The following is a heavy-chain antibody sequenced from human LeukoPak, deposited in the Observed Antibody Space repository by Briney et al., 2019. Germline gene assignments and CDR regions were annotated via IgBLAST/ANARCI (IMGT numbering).Heavy chain of an antibody. CDR1: GFTFSSYS. Sequence: GGSLRLSCAAPGFTFSSYSMNWVRQAPGKGLEWVSYISSSSSTIYYADSVKGRFTISRDNAKNSLYLQMNSLRAEDTAVYYCARFGPFSSSWYWGQGTLVTVSS. J-gene: IGHJ4*02. CDR2: ISSSSSTI. CDR3: ARFGPFSSSWY. D-gene: IGHD6-13*01. V-gene: IGHV3-48*04.